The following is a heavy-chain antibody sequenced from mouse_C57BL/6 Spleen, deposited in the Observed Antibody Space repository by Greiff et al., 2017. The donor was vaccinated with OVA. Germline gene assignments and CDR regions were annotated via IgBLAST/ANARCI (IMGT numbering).Heavy chain of an antibody. J-gene: IGHJ2*01. CDR2: IRSKSNNYAT. CDR3: VTDYEENYFYH. Sequence: EVKLMESGGGLVQPKGSLKLSCAASGFSFNTYAMNWVRQAPGKGLEWVARIRSKSNNYATYYADSVKDRFTISRDDSESMLYLQMNNLKTEDTAMYYCVTDYEENYFYHRGQGTTLTVSS. D-gene: IGHD2-4*01. V-gene: IGHV10-1*01. CDR1: GFSFNTYA.